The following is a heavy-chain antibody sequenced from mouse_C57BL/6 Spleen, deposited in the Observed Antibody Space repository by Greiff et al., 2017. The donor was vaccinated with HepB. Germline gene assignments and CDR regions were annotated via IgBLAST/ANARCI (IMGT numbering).Heavy chain of an antibody. Sequence: QVQLQQPGAELVMPGASVKLSCKASGYTFTSYWMHWVKQRPGQGLEWIGEIDPSDSYTNYNQKFKGKSTLTVDKSSSTAYMQLSSLTSEDSAVYYCARLGQPGGDYFDYWGQGTTLTVSS. J-gene: IGHJ2*01. CDR2: IDPSDSYT. V-gene: IGHV1-69*01. D-gene: IGHD3-3*01. CDR1: GYTFTSYW. CDR3: ARLGQPGGDYFDY.